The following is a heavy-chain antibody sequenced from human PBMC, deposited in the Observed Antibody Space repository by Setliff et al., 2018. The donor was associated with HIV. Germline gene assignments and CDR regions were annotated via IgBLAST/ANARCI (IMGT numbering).Heavy chain of an antibody. D-gene: IGHD6-6*01. CDR2: IYYSGST. J-gene: IGHJ4*02. CDR3: ARAVQLGYFDY. V-gene: IGHV4-39*07. Sequence: SETLSLTCTVSGGSISSSSYYWGWIRQPPGKGLGWIGSIYYSGSTYYNPSLKSRVTISVDTSKNQFSLKLSSVTAADTAVYYCARAVQLGYFDYWGQGTLVTVSS. CDR1: GGSISSSSYY.